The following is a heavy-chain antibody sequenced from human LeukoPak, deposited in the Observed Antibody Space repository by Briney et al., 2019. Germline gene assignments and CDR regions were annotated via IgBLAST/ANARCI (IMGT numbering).Heavy chain of an antibody. Sequence: GGSLTLSCAASGFTLSSYGMHWVRQAPGKGLEWVAVIWYDGSNKYYADSVKGRFTISRDNCKYTLYLQMNRPRVEDPAVYCWARMGELVDYWGQGTLVTVSS. J-gene: IGHJ4*02. V-gene: IGHV3-33*01. D-gene: IGHD1-26*01. CDR2: IWYDGSNK. CDR1: GFTLSSYG. CDR3: ARMGELVDY.